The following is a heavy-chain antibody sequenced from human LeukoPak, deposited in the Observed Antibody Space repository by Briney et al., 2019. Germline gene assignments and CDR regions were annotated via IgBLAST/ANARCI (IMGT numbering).Heavy chain of an antibody. J-gene: IGHJ4*02. CDR1: GYTFTGYY. CDR3: ARDVGEYCSSINCHASDY. V-gene: IGHV1-2*02. CDR2: INPGSGAT. Sequence: ASVKVSCKASGYTFTGYYMHWVRQAPGQGLEWMGWINPGSGATNCAQRFHGRVTMTRDTSISTVYMELSRLRSDDTAAYYCARDVGEYCSSINCHASDYWGQGTLVTVSS. D-gene: IGHD2-2*01.